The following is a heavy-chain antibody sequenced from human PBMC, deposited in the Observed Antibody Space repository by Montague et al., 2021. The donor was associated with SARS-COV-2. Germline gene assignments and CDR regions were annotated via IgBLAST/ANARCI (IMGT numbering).Heavy chain of an antibody. D-gene: IGHD4-17*01. CDR2: IDWDEDQ. J-gene: IGHJ4*02. V-gene: IGHV2-70*01. CDR1: GFSLNTSGMC. Sequence: LALVKPTQTLTLTCTFSGFSLNTSGMCVSWIRQPPGKALEWPALIDWDEDQYYSTSLKTRLTISKDTSKNQVVLTMTNMDPIDTATYYCARSYGDYRDSYFDYWGQGTLVTVSS. CDR3: ARSYGDYRDSYFDY.